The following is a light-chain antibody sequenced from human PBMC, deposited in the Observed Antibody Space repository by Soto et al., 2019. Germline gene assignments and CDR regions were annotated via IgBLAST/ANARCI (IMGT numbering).Light chain of an antibody. CDR3: QQYGSSPRMYS. J-gene: IGKJ2*01. Sequence: EIVLTQSPGTLSLSPGERATLSCRASQSVSSSYLAWYQQKPGQAPRLLIYGASSRATGIPDRLSGSGSGTDFPLTISRLEPEDFALYYCQQYGSSPRMYSFGQAPKLEIK. CDR1: QSVSSSY. V-gene: IGKV3-20*01. CDR2: GAS.